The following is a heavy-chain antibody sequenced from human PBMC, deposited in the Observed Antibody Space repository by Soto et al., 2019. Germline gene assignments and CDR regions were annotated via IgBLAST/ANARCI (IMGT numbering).Heavy chain of an antibody. J-gene: IGHJ6*02. CDR2: ISGSGGST. CDR3: ADGEEVSRASDDYYYSGMDV. CDR1: GFTFSSYA. Sequence: EVQLLESGGGLVQPGGSLRLSCAASGFTFSSYAMSWVRQAPGKGLEWVSAISGSGGSTYYADSVKGRFTISRDNSKNTLDLLMNSRRAEDTAVYYCADGEEVSRASDDYYYSGMDVWGHGTTVTVSS. D-gene: IGHD6-6*01. V-gene: IGHV3-23*01.